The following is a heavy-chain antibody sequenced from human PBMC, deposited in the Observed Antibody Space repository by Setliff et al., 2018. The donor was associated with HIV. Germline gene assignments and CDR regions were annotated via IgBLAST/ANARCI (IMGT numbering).Heavy chain of an antibody. V-gene: IGHV4-30-4*08. CDR3: AREGPYYYDSSGYYFDY. D-gene: IGHD3-22*01. J-gene: IGHJ4*02. CDR1: GGSISSGDHY. Sequence: SETLSLTCTVSGGSISSGDHYWSWIRQPPGKGLEWIGYIYYSGSTYYNPSLKSRVTISVDTSKNQFSLKLSSVTAADTAVYYCAREGPYYYDSSGYYFDYWGQGTLVTSPQ. CDR2: IYYSGST.